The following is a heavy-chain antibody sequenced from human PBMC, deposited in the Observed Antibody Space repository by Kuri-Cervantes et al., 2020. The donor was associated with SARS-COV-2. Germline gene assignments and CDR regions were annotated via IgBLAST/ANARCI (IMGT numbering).Heavy chain of an antibody. V-gene: IGHV1-8*03. J-gene: IGHJ5*02. CDR1: GYTFTGYY. Sequence: ASVKVSCKASGYTFTGYYMHWVRQAPGQGLEWMGWINPNSGNTGYAQKFQGRVTITRNTSISTAYMELSSLRSEDTAVYYCARGLFSILWTQNNWFDPWGQGTLVTVSS. CDR3: ARGLFSILWTQNNWFDP. CDR2: INPNSGNT. D-gene: IGHD1-1*01.